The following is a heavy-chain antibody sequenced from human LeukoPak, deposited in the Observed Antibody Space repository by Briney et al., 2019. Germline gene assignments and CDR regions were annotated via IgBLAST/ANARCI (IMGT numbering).Heavy chain of an antibody. CDR3: ARVSLVAGPFYIDY. CDR2: IYHSGST. J-gene: IGHJ4*02. D-gene: IGHD6-19*01. CDR1: GGSISSGGYS. V-gene: IGHV4-30-2*01. Sequence: SQTLSLTCAVSGGSISSGGYSWSWIRQPPGKGLEWIGYIYHSGSTYYNPSLKSQVTISVDRSKNQFSLKLSSVTAADTAVYYCARVSLVAGPFYIDYWGQGTLVTVPS.